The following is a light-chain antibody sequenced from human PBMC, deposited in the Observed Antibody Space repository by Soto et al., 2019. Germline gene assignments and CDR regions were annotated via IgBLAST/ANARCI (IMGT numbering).Light chain of an antibody. CDR2: AAS. J-gene: IGKJ1*01. Sequence: DFQLTQPPPSLSASVGHRVTITCRASQGIGNYLAWYQQKPGKVPPLLIAAASTLQSGIPSRFSGSVSGTDVTLTISSLYPEDVATYYCQKYDSSPKTFGQGTKV. CDR1: QGIGNY. CDR3: QKYDSSPKT. V-gene: IGKV1-27*01.